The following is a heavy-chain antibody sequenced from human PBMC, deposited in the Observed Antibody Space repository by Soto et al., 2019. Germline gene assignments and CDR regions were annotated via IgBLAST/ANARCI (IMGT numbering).Heavy chain of an antibody. D-gene: IGHD1-1*01. J-gene: IGHJ3*01. CDR1: GGSISGYF. Sequence: SETLSLTCIVSGGSISGYFWSWIRQPPGKGLEWIGHIYYDGNTNYKPSLESRLTMSVDTSKNQISLMLRSVTAADTAVYYCARARSGYNIDAFDLWGQGTMVTVSS. CDR2: IYYDGNT. CDR3: ARARSGYNIDAFDL. V-gene: IGHV4-59*01.